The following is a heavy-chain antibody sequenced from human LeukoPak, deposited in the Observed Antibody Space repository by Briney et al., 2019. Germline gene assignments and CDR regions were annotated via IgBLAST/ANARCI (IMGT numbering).Heavy chain of an antibody. CDR1: GYSFTNYW. D-gene: IGHD6-19*01. CDR2: IYPGDSDT. V-gene: IGHV5-51*01. Sequence: RGESLKISCKGSGYSFTNYWIGWVRQMPGKGLEWMGIIYPGDSDTRYSPSFQGQVTISADKSISTAYLQWSSLKASDTAMYYCARPYSSGWSGFAAFDIWGQGTMVTVSS. CDR3: ARPYSSGWSGFAAFDI. J-gene: IGHJ3*02.